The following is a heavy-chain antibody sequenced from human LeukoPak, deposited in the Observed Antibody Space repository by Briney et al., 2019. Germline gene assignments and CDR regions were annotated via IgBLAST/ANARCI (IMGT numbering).Heavy chain of an antibody. Sequence: PSETLSLTCAVYGGSFSGYYWTWIRQPPGKGLEWIGEINQSGSTRYSPSLKSRVTISVDTSKNQFSLNLSSVTAADTAIYYCARFSYGFAGRGRSQSLGIWGRGTMVTVSS. J-gene: IGHJ3*02. D-gene: IGHD5-18*01. V-gene: IGHV4-34*01. CDR1: GGSFSGYY. CDR3: ARFSYGFAGRGRSQSLGI. CDR2: INQSGST.